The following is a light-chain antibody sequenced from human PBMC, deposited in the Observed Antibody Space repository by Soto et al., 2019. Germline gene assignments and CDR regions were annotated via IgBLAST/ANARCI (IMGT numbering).Light chain of an antibody. V-gene: IGKV3-15*01. CDR2: VAS. J-gene: IGKJ4*01. CDR3: QQYNVWSLT. Sequence: EIVMTQSPATLSVSPGERATLSCRSSQSVSSNLAWYQQKPGQTPKLLIYVASTRATGIPASVSGSGSGTEFTLTISSLQSEDFAVYYCQQYNVWSLTFGGGTKVEFK. CDR1: QSVSSN.